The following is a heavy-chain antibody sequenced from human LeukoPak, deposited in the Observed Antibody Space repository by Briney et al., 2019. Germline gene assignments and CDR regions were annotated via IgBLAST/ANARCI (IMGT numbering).Heavy chain of an antibody. CDR2: TSTSGST. CDR3: ARWYSGSSLFDY. Sequence: RSSETLSLTCTVSGVSISSGSYYWSWIRQPAGKGLEWIGRTSTSGSTNYNPSLKSRVTISVDTSKNQFSLKLSSVTAADTAVYYCARWYSGSSLFDYWGQGSLVTVSS. CDR1: GVSISSGSYY. V-gene: IGHV4-61*02. J-gene: IGHJ4*02. D-gene: IGHD1-26*01.